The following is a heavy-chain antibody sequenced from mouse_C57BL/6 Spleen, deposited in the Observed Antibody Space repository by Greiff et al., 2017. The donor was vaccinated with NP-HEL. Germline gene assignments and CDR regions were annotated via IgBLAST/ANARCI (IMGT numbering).Heavy chain of an antibody. Sequence: VKLQESGAELVRPGASVTLSCKASGYTFTDYEMHWVKQTPVHGLEWIGAIDPETGGTAYNQKFKGKAILTADKSSSTAYMELRSLTSEDSAVYYCTRRATVVPYWYFDVWGTGTTVTVSS. D-gene: IGHD1-1*01. V-gene: IGHV1-15*01. CDR2: IDPETGGT. CDR1: GYTFTDYE. J-gene: IGHJ1*03. CDR3: TRRATVVPYWYFDV.